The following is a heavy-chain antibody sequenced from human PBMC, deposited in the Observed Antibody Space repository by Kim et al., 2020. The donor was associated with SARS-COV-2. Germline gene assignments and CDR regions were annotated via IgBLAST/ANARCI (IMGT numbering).Heavy chain of an antibody. CDR1: GYSFTDYY. Sequence: ASVKVSCKTSGYSFTDYYIHWVRQAPAQGLEWIGWVIPNNGGTNYAQKFQGRVTMTRDTSFSTASLELSRLTSDDTAVYYCARDMVGTSTVYWGQGTLVT. J-gene: IGHJ4*02. CDR3: ARDMVGTSTVY. CDR2: VIPNNGGT. V-gene: IGHV1-2*02. D-gene: IGHD1-26*01.